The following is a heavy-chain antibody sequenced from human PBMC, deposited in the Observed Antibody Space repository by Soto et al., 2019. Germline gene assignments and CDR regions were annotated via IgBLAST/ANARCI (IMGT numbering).Heavy chain of an antibody. CDR2: ISSNGVGT. J-gene: IGHJ6*03. CDR3: ARRARPDFYYMDV. CDR1: GFPLRGYA. V-gene: IGHV3-64*01. Sequence: EVQLAESGGGLAQPGGSLSLSCAASGFPLRGYAMVWVRRAPGKGLEYVSGISSNGVGTYYANSVQGRFTISRDNSKNTVYLQMGSLRPEDMAVYYCARRARPDFYYMDVWGKGTTVTVSS. D-gene: IGHD6-6*01.